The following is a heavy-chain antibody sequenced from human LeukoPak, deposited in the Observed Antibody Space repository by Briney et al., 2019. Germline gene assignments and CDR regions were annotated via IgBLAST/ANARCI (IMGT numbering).Heavy chain of an antibody. J-gene: IGHJ3*02. CDR3: AREGGLIVGAKRRAFDI. V-gene: IGHV1-24*01. Sequence: ASVKVSCKVSGYTLTELSMHWVRQAPGKGLEWMGGFDPEDGETIYAQKFQGRVTMTRDTSTSTVHMELSSLRSEDTAVYYCAREGGLIVGAKRRAFDIWGQGTMVTVSS. CDR2: FDPEDGET. CDR1: GYTLTELS. D-gene: IGHD1-26*01.